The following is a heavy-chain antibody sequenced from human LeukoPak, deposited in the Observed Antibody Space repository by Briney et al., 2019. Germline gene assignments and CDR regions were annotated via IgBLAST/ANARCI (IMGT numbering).Heavy chain of an antibody. D-gene: IGHD3-10*01. CDR1: GFTFSSYG. Sequence: GGSLRLSCAASGFTFSSYGMSWVRQAPGKGLEWVSAISGSGGSTYYADSVKGRFTISRDNSKNTLYLQMNSLRAEDTAVYYCASTRNYGPLVSDYWGQGTLVTVSS. CDR3: ASTRNYGPLVSDY. J-gene: IGHJ4*02. CDR2: ISGSGGST. V-gene: IGHV3-23*01.